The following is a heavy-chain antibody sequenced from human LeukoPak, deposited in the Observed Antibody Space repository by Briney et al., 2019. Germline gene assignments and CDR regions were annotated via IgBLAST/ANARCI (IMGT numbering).Heavy chain of an antibody. CDR3: ARQKLGIAAAGSWFDP. D-gene: IGHD6-13*01. J-gene: IGHJ5*02. V-gene: IGHV4-39*01. Sequence: PSETLSLTCTVSGGSISSSSYYWGWIRQPPGKGLEWIGSIYYSGSTYYNPSLKSRVTISVDTSKNQFSLKLSSVTAADTAVYYCARQKLGIAAAGSWFDPWGQGTLVTVSS. CDR2: IYYSGST. CDR1: GGSISSSSYY.